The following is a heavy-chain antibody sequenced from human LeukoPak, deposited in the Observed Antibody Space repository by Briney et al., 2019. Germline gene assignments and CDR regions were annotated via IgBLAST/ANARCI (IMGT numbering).Heavy chain of an antibody. J-gene: IGHJ4*02. D-gene: IGHD2-2*01. CDR1: GFTFSSYS. V-gene: IGHV3-21*01. CDR2: ISSSSSYI. CDR3: TRPESSSSLACDH. Sequence: AGGSLRLSCAASGFTFSSYSMNWVRQAPGKGLEWVSSISSSSSYIYYADSVKGRFTISRDNAKNSLYLQMNSLRAEDTAVYYCTRPESSSSLACDHWGQGTLVTVSS.